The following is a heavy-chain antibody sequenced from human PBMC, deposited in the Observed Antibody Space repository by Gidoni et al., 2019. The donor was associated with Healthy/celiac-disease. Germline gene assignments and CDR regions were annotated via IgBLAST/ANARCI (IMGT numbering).Heavy chain of an antibody. CDR1: GFTFSSYG. J-gene: IGHJ4*02. CDR3: ARGPIWFGELLGRDFDY. CDR2: IWYDGSNK. Sequence: QVQLVESGGGVVQPGRSLRLSCAASGFTFSSYGMHWVRQAPGKGLEWVAVIWYDGSNKYYADSVKGRFTISRDNSKNTLYLQMNSLRAEDTAVYYCARGPIWFGELLGRDFDYWGQGTLVTVSS. D-gene: IGHD3-10*01. V-gene: IGHV3-33*01.